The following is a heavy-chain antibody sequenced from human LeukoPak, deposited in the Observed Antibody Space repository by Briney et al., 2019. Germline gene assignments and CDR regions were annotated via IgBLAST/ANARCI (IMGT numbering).Heavy chain of an antibody. V-gene: IGHV4-61*01. Sequence: SETLSLTCTVSGGSVSSGSYYWSWIRQPPGKGLEWIGYIYYNGSTNYNPSLKSRVTISADTSKNQFSLKLSSVTAADAAVYYCVRDVRGRGDCRDTTCYTYSYYYGMDVWGQGTTVTVSS. D-gene: IGHD2-2*02. J-gene: IGHJ6*02. CDR2: IYYNGST. CDR1: GGSVSSGSYY. CDR3: VRDVRGRGDCRDTTCYTYSYYYGMDV.